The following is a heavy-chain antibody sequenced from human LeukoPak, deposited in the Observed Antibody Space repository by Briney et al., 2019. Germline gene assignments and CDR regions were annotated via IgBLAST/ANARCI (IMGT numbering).Heavy chain of an antibody. Sequence: SETLSLTCTASGGSISSYYWSWIRQPPGKGLEWIGYIYYSGSNNYNPSLKSRVTISVDTSNNQFSLKLSSVTAADTAVYYCARGQHGYSSGWYDYWGQGTLVTVSS. CDR2: IYYSGSN. CDR3: ARGQHGYSSGWYDY. D-gene: IGHD6-19*01. CDR1: GGSISSYY. J-gene: IGHJ4*02. V-gene: IGHV4-59*12.